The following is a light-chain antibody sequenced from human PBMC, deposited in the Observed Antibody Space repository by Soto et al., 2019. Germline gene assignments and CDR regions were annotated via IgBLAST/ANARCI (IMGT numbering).Light chain of an antibody. Sequence: IQMTQSPSTLSGSVGDRVTITCRASQTISSWLAWYQQKPGKAHKLLIYKASTLKSGVPSRLSGSGSGTEFTLTISSLQPDDFATYYCQHYNSYSEAFGQGTQVDIX. CDR3: QHYNSYSEA. CDR2: KAS. J-gene: IGKJ1*01. V-gene: IGKV1-5*03. CDR1: QTISSW.